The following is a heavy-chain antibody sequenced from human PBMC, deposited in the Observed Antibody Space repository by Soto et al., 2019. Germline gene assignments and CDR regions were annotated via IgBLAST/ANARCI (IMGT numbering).Heavy chain of an antibody. V-gene: IGHV4-4*02. CDR3: ANNDGWNFDP. CDR2: IYHGGSA. Sequence: QVHLQESGPGLVKPSGTLSLICDVSGGSISSGKWWSWVRQPPGKGREWIGEIYHGGSASYNPSFSSRAVISVDKSKKPLYLNLNSVTAADTAVYFCANNDGWNFDPWGQGILVNVS. CDR1: GGSISSGKW. J-gene: IGHJ5*02. D-gene: IGHD6-19*01.